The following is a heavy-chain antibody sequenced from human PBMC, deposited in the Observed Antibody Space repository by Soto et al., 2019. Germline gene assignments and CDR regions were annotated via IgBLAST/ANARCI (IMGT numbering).Heavy chain of an antibody. CDR3: ASYIWGSYRYFPD. Sequence: SGTLSLTCTVSGGSIRSGVYYGSWIRQHPVKGLECIGYIYYSGSTYYTPSLKSRVTISVDTSKNQFSLKLSSVTAADTAVYYCASYIWGSYRYFPDWGQGTLVTVSS. V-gene: IGHV4-30-4*08. CDR1: GGSIRSGVYY. CDR2: IYYSGST. J-gene: IGHJ1*01. D-gene: IGHD3-16*02.